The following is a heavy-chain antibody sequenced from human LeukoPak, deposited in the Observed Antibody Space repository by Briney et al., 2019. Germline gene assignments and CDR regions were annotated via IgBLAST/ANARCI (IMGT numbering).Heavy chain of an antibody. V-gene: IGHV1-18*01. D-gene: IGHD4-23*01. CDR2: ISAYNGNT. Sequence: ASVKVSCKASGYTFSNYGVSWVRQAPGQGLEWMGWISAYNGNTVSAQKLQGRLTMTTDTSTTTAYMELRSLTSDDTAVYYCARYFPSDFDGQSYYFYYMDVWGKGTTVTISS. CDR1: GYTFSNYG. J-gene: IGHJ6*03. CDR3: ARYFPSDFDGQSYYFYYMDV.